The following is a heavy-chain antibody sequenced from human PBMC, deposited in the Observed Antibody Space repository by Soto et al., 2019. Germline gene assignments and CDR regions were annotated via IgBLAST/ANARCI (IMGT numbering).Heavy chain of an antibody. J-gene: IGHJ4*02. CDR3: ARITRGYSYGPDAGFDY. D-gene: IGHD5-18*01. CDR1: GFSLSTSGMC. CDR2: IDWDDDK. Sequence: GSGPTLVNPTQTLTLTCTFSGFSLSTSGMCVSWIRQPPGKALEWLALIDWDDDKYYSTSLKTRLTISKDTSKNQVVLTMTNMDPVDTATYYCARITRGYSYGPDAGFDYWGQGTLVTVSS. V-gene: IGHV2-70*01.